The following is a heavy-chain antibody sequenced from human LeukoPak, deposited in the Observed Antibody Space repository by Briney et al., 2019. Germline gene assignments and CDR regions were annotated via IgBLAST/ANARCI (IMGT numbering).Heavy chain of an antibody. CDR3: ARSGAYGGYVAPFGY. V-gene: IGHV4-4*07. CDR2: IYTSGST. Sequence: PSGTLSLTCTVSGGSISSYYWSWNRQPAGKGLEWIGRIYTSGSTNYNPSLKSRVTMSVDTSKNQFSLKLSSVTAADTAVYYCARSGAYGGYVAPFGYWGQGTLVTVSS. CDR1: GGSISSYY. J-gene: IGHJ4*02. D-gene: IGHD5-12*01.